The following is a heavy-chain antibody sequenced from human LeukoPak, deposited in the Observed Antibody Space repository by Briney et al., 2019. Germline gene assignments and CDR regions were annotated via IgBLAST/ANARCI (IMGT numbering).Heavy chain of an antibody. CDR3: AKDTTVAEPNWFDP. J-gene: IGHJ5*02. CDR2: ISYDGSNK. CDR1: GFTFSSYA. V-gene: IGHV3-30-3*01. D-gene: IGHD6-19*01. Sequence: GGSLRLSCAASGFTFSSYAMHWVRQAPGKGLEWVAVISYDGSNKYYADSVKGRFTISRDNSKNTLYLQMNSLRAEDTAVYYCAKDTTVAEPNWFDPWGQGTLVTVSS.